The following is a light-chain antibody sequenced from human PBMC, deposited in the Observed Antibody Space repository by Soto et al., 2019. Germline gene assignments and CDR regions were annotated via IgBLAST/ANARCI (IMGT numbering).Light chain of an antibody. CDR1: STDVGAYNY. Sequence: QSVLTQPPSASGSPGQSVTISCTGTSTDVGAYNYVSWYQQHPGKAPKLMIYEVTKRPSGVPDRFSGSKSGNTASLTVSGLQTEDEADYYCCSYAGSSTHVVFGGGTKVTVL. CDR2: EVT. V-gene: IGLV2-8*01. J-gene: IGLJ2*01. CDR3: CSYAGSSTHVV.